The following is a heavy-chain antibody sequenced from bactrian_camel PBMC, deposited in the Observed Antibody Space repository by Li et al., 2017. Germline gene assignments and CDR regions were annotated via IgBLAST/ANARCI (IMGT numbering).Heavy chain of an antibody. D-gene: IGHD5*01. J-gene: IGHJ4*01. CDR1: LYIYGSYC. CDR2: HYTGTATK. Sequence: VQLVESGGGSVHAGGSLRLSCEISLYIYGSYCMGWFREAPGKERAAVAAHYTGTATKYVADSVKGRFTISRDNAKNTLYLQLNSLTTDDTGMYFCLVGFDYWGRGTQVTVS. CDR3: LVGFDY. V-gene: IGHV3S1*01.